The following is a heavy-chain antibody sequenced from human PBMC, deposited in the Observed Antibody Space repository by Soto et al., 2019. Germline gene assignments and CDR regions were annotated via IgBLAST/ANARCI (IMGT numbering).Heavy chain of an antibody. CDR3: ARHENIQLWLVDY. Sequence: LQPLPWGLEWIGSIYYSGSTYSNPPLKSRVTIYVDTSKDQFSLKLSSVTAADTAVYYCARHENIQLWLVDYWGQGTLVTVSS. J-gene: IGHJ4*02. V-gene: IGHV4-39*01. D-gene: IGHD5-18*01. CDR2: IYYSGST.